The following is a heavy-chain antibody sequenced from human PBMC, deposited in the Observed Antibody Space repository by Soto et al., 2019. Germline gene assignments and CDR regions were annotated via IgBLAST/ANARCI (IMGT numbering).Heavy chain of an antibody. CDR2: IYYSGST. J-gene: IGHJ4*02. CDR3: ARFTIFGVVSPDRAYDY. V-gene: IGHV4-30-4*01. Sequence: SETLSLTCTVSGGSISSGDYYWSWIRQPPGKGLEWIGYIYYSGSTYYNPSLKSRVTISVDTSKNQFSLKLSSVTAADTAVYYCARFTIFGVVSPDRAYDYWGQGTLVTVSS. D-gene: IGHD3-3*01. CDR1: GGSISSGDYY.